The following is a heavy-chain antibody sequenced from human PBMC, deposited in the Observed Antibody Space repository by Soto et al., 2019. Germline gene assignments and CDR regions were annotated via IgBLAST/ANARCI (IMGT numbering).Heavy chain of an antibody. Sequence: EVQLVESGGGLVQPGGSLRLSCAASGFTFRSYWMHWVRQDPGKGLVWVSRIGSDGRSTNYADSVKGRFTISRDNAKNTLYLQMISLRAEDSAVYYCARDVSNSVDYWGQGTLVTLSS. CDR1: GFTFRSYW. J-gene: IGHJ4*02. CDR2: IGSDGRST. D-gene: IGHD4-4*01. V-gene: IGHV3-74*01. CDR3: ARDVSNSVDY.